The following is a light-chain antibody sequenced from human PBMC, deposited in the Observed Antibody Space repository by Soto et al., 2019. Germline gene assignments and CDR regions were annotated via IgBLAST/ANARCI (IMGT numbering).Light chain of an antibody. CDR3: QQYNNLPPWT. CDR2: GAS. J-gene: IGKJ1*01. V-gene: IGKV3-15*01. CDR1: QSVGSN. Sequence: IAMTQPPDTLSVSPGERATLSCRASQSVGSNLAWYQQKPDQAPRLLSYGASTRATGIPARFSGSGSGTEFTLTICSLQSEDFAVYYCQQYNNLPPWTFGQGTNVDIK.